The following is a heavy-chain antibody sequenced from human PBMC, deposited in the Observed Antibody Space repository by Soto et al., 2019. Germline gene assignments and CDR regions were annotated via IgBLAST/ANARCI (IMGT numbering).Heavy chain of an antibody. CDR1: GGTFSSYA. J-gene: IGHJ4*02. CDR3: ARDGENWNDFDY. Sequence: QVPLVQSGAEVKKPGSSVKVSCKASGGTFSSYAISWVQQAPGQGLEWMGGIIPIFGTANYAQKFQGRVTITADESTSTAYMELSSLRSEDTAVYYCARDGENWNDFDYWGQGTLVTVSS. V-gene: IGHV1-69*01. D-gene: IGHD1-1*01. CDR2: IIPIFGTA.